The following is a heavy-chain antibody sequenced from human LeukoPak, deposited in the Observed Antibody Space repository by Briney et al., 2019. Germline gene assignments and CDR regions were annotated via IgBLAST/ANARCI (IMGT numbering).Heavy chain of an antibody. D-gene: IGHD3-22*01. CDR3: ARPYYYDSRIDP. Sequence: LSLTCTVSGGSISSGDYYWSWIRQPPGKGLEWIAYMYYSGSTYYNPSLKSRVTMSADTSKNQLSLKLSSVTAADTAVYYCARPYYYDSRIDPWGQGILVTVSS. J-gene: IGHJ5*02. CDR1: GGSISSGDYY. V-gene: IGHV4-30-4*01. CDR2: MYYSGST.